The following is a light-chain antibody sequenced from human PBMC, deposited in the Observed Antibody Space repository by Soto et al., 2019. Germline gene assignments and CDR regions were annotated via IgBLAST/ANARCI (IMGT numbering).Light chain of an antibody. CDR3: QPANSLPFT. CDR1: QGISSW. V-gene: IGKV1-12*01. J-gene: IGKJ3*01. Sequence: DIQMTQAPSSVSASVGARVTITCRASQGISSWLAWYQQKPGKAPKLLIYAASSLQSGVSSRFSRSGSGTDFTLTISSLQPEDFSTSYGQPANSLPFTFGPGTKVDIK. CDR2: AAS.